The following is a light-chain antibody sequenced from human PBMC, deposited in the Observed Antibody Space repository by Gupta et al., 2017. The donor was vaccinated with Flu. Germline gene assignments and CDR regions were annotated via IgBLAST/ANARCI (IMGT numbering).Light chain of an antibody. CDR3: QQYDTYWT. CDR1: QSVSKW. CDR2: KTS. J-gene: IGKJ1*01. Sequence: SPSTLSASVGDRVTITCRASQSVSKWLTWYQQKPGKAPKLLIYKTSSLETGVPSRFSGSGSGAEFTLTISSLQPDDFATYYCQQYDTYWTFGQGTKVEIK. V-gene: IGKV1-5*03.